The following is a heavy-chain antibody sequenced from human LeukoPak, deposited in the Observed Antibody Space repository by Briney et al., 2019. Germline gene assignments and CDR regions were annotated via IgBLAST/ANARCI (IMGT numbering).Heavy chain of an antibody. D-gene: IGHD3-3*01. Sequence: ASVKVSCKASGYTFTSYYMHWVRQAPGQGLEWMGIINPSGGSTSYAQKLQGRVTMTRDTSTSTVYMELSSLRSDDTAVYYCARRDYDFWSGTNGFDYWGQGTLVTVSS. CDR2: INPSGGST. J-gene: IGHJ4*02. CDR1: GYTFTSYY. CDR3: ARRDYDFWSGTNGFDY. V-gene: IGHV1-46*01.